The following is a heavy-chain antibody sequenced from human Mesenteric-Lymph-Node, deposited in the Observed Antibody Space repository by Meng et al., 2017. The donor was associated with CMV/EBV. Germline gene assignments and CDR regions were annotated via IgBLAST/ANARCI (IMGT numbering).Heavy chain of an antibody. CDR3: ARALVDLSAFDI. Sequence: GESLKISCTASGFTFGDHAMAWVRQAPGKGLEWVSGINWNGGSTGYADSVKGRFTISRDNAKNSLYLQMNSLRAEDTAVYYCARALVDLSAFDIWGQGTMVTVSS. V-gene: IGHV3-20*04. D-gene: IGHD2-21*01. CDR1: GFTFGDHA. CDR2: INWNGGST. J-gene: IGHJ3*02.